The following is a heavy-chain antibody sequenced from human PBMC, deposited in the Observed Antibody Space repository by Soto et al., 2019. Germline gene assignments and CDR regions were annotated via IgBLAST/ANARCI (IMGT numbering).Heavy chain of an antibody. J-gene: IGHJ5*02. CDR2: ISGSGGST. Sequence: GGSLRLSCAASGFSFSSYAMSWVRQAPGKGLEWVSAISGSGGSTYYADSVKGRFTISRDNSKNSLYLQMNSLRDEDTAVYYCARDRARLDYYDSSGYLNWFDPWGQGTLVTVSS. CDR1: GFSFSSYA. CDR3: ARDRARLDYYDSSGYLNWFDP. V-gene: IGHV3-23*01. D-gene: IGHD3-22*01.